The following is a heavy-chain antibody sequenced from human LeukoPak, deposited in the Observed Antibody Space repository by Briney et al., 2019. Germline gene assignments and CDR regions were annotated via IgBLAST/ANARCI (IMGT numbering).Heavy chain of an antibody. CDR2: ISWNSGSI. V-gene: IGHV3-9*01. D-gene: IGHD3-10*01. Sequence: PGRSLRLSCAASGFTFDDYAMHWVRQAPGKGLEWVSGISWNSGSIGYADSVKGRFTISRDNAKNSLYLQMNGLRAEDTALYYCAKAPITMVRGGDFDYWGQGTLVTVSS. CDR3: AKAPITMVRGGDFDY. CDR1: GFTFDDYA. J-gene: IGHJ4*02.